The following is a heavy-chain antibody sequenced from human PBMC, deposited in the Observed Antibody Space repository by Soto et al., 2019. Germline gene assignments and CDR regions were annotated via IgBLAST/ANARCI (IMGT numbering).Heavy chain of an antibody. J-gene: IGHJ4*02. CDR2: IAAGNGNT. D-gene: IGHD2-21*01. CDR3: AKGSRMWTPDY. V-gene: IGHV1-3*01. Sequence: GPVKVSCKTSGYTFTDYAILWVRQAPGQALEWLGWIAAGNGNTRFSQKFQGRVTITRDTSATTAYMELTSLRSEDTAVYYCAKGSRMWTPDYWGQGTLVTVSS. CDR1: GYTFTDYA.